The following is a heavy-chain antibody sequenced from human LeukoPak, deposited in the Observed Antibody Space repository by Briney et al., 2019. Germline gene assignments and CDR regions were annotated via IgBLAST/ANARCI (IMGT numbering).Heavy chain of an antibody. CDR3: ARDLSYYGMDV. CDR2: PNSGGTT. V-gene: IGHV3-66*01. CDR1: AFTVGSSY. J-gene: IGHJ6*02. Sequence: PWGSLRLSCAASAFTVGSSYMSCVRQAPGKGLEWVLLPNSGGTTNAADSVKGRFTMSREKSTNTLYLQMCSLRAGDTAVYYCARDLSYYGMDVWGQGTTVTVPS. D-gene: IGHD2/OR15-2a*01.